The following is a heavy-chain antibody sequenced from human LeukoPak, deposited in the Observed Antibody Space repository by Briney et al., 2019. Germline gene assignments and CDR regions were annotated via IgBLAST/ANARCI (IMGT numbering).Heavy chain of an antibody. CDR3: ARSPGYYDIFTSYYANYFDY. J-gene: IGHJ4*02. V-gene: IGHV4-31*03. D-gene: IGHD3-9*01. Sequence: SETLSLTCTVSSGSINSGGYYWSSIRQHPGKGLERIGYIYYSGSTYYNPTLKSRVTISVDTSKNQFSLKLSSVTAADTAVYYCARSPGYYDIFTSYYANYFDYWGQGNLVTVSS. CDR1: SGSINSGGYY. CDR2: IYYSGST.